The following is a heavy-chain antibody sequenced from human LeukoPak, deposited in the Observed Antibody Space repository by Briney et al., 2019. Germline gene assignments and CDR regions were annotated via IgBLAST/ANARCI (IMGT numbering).Heavy chain of an antibody. CDR2: IYTSGNT. Sequence: PSETLSLTCTVSGASINSGYWSWIRQPAGKGLEWIGRIYTSGNTDYNPSLKSRVTLSGDTSKNQFSLKLSSVTAADTAVYYCAREAYYGSGSYYNHYYYYMDVWGKGTTVTVSS. D-gene: IGHD3-10*01. CDR1: GASINSGY. CDR3: AREAYYGSGSYYNHYYYYMDV. J-gene: IGHJ6*03. V-gene: IGHV4-4*07.